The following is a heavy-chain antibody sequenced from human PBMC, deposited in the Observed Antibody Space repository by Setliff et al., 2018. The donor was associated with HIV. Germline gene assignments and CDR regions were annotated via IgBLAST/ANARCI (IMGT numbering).Heavy chain of an antibody. CDR2: INPNNGGT. Sequence: GASVKVSCKASGYSFTDYYIHWVQQAPGQGLEWMGWINPNNGGTNYAQKFQGRVTMTRDTSISTAYMELSRLRSDDTAVYYCASGLICGGDCTWTVDYWGQGTLVTVSS. CDR1: GYSFTDYY. CDR3: ASGLICGGDCTWTVDY. D-gene: IGHD2-21*02. J-gene: IGHJ4*02. V-gene: IGHV1-2*02.